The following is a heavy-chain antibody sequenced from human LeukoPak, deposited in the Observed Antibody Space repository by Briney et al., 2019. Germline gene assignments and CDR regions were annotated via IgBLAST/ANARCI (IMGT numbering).Heavy chain of an antibody. Sequence: PSETLSLTCAVSGGSFTGHYWSWIRQAPGKGLEWIGEIHYRGSTTYKPSLRSRVSISRDTSANQFSLELSSVTAADTAVYYCARLYGEVHWGQGTLVTVSS. V-gene: IGHV4-34*01. D-gene: IGHD4-17*01. CDR3: ARLYGEVH. CDR2: IHYRGST. CDR1: GGSFTGHY. J-gene: IGHJ4*02.